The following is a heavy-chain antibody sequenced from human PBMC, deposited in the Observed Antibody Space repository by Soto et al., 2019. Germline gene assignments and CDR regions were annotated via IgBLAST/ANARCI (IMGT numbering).Heavy chain of an antibody. CDR2: VSYSGST. V-gene: IGHV4-59*08. D-gene: IGHD6-19*01. CDR3: ARHGSDSGWFCFDP. Sequence: SETLSLTCSLSGGAIGGYYWSWIRQPPGKALEWIGYVSYSGSTDYHPSLKSRVSISIDTSKNQFSLKMISVTAADTAVYYCARHGSDSGWFCFDPWGQGALVTVS. CDR1: GGAIGGYY. J-gene: IGHJ5*02.